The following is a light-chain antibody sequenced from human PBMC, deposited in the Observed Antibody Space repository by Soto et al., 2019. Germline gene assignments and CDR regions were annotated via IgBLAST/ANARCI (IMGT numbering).Light chain of an antibody. V-gene: IGLV2-14*01. CDR1: SSDVGDYNF. J-gene: IGLJ3*02. Sequence: QSALTQPASVSGSPGQSITISCTGTSSDVGDYNFVSWYQQHPGKAPKLMIFEVSNRPSGISNRFSGSNSGNTASLTISGLQAEDEADYYCSSYTCSSTPWVFGGGTKLTVL. CDR2: EVS. CDR3: SSYTCSSTPWV.